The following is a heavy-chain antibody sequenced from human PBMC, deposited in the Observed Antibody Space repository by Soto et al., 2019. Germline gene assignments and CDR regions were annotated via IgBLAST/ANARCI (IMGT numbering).Heavy chain of an antibody. Sequence: EVQLLESGGGLVQPGGSLRLSCAASGFTFSSYAMSWVRQAPGKGLEWVSAISGSGGSTYYADSVKGRFTISRDNSKNTLYLQMNSLRAEDTAVYCCAKDPGYCSGGSCYSTGYYYGMDVWGQGTTVTVSS. CDR2: ISGSGGST. J-gene: IGHJ6*02. CDR1: GFTFSSYA. D-gene: IGHD2-15*01. CDR3: AKDPGYCSGGSCYSTGYYYGMDV. V-gene: IGHV3-23*01.